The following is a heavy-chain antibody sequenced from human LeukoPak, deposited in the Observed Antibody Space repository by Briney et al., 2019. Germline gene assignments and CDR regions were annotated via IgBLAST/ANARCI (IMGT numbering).Heavy chain of an antibody. D-gene: IGHD5-24*01. J-gene: IGHJ4*02. Sequence: GGSLRLSCAVSGFIVSSNYMSWVRQAPGKGLVWVPRISHDGIISYADSVKGRFTISRDNAKNTLILQMNSLRVEDTAVYYCARDWVYKIDYWGRGTLVTVSS. CDR3: ARDWVYKIDY. CDR1: GFIVSSNY. CDR2: ISHDGII. V-gene: IGHV3-74*01.